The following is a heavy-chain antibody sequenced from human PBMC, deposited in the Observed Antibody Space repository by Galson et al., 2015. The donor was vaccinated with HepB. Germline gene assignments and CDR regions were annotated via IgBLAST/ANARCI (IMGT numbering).Heavy chain of an antibody. Sequence: PALVKPTQTLTLTCTFFGFSLSTSGMCVSWIRQPPGKALEWLALIDWDDDKYYSTSLKTRLTISKDTSKNQVVLTMTNMDPVDTATYYCARIRFRRRGYNDSSGPTGAFDIWGQGTMVTVSS. CDR1: GFSLSTSGMC. J-gene: IGHJ3*02. CDR3: ARIRFRRRGYNDSSGPTGAFDI. D-gene: IGHD3-22*01. CDR2: IDWDDDK. V-gene: IGHV2-70*01.